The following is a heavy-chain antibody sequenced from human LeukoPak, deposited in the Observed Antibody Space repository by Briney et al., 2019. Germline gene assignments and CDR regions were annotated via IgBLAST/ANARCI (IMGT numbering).Heavy chain of an antibody. Sequence: PSETLSLTGAVYGGSFSGYYWSWIRKPPGKGLEWIGEINPSGGTNYNPSLKSRVTISVDTSKNQFSLKLSSVTAADTAVYYCARRRSGACDYWGQGTLVTVSS. CDR3: ARRRSGACDY. V-gene: IGHV4-34*01. CDR1: GGSFSGYY. CDR2: INPSGGT. J-gene: IGHJ4*02. D-gene: IGHD7-27*01.